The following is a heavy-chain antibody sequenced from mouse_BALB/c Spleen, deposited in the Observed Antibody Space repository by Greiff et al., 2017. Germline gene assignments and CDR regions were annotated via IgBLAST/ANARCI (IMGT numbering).Heavy chain of an antibody. D-gene: IGHD2-1*01. CDR3: ARPYGNFRNWFAY. Sequence: EVMLVDSGGGLVQPGGSLKLSCAASGFTFSSYTMSWVRQTPEKRLEWVAYISNGGGSTYYPDTVKGRFTISRDNAKNTLYLQMSSLKSEDTAMYYCARPYGNFRNWFAYWGQGTLVTVSA. CDR2: ISNGGGST. CDR1: GFTFSSYT. V-gene: IGHV5-12-2*01. J-gene: IGHJ3*01.